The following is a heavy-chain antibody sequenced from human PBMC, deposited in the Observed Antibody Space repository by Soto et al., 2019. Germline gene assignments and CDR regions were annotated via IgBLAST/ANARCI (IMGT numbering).Heavy chain of an antibody. D-gene: IGHD3-3*01. CDR1: GFTSSSYS. Sequence: EVQLVESGGGLVQPGGSLRPPCAASGFTSSSYSLNWVRQAPGKGLGGVSYISSSSSTIYYADSVKGRFTISRDNAKNSLYLQMNSLRAEDTAVYYCARVEANYDFWSGSPGAFDIWGQGTMVTVSS. J-gene: IGHJ3*02. V-gene: IGHV3-48*01. CDR3: ARVEANYDFWSGSPGAFDI. CDR2: ISSSSSTI.